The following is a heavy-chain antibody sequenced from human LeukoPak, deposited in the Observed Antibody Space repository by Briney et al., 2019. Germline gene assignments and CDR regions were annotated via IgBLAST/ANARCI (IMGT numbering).Heavy chain of an antibody. CDR1: GGSFSGYY. V-gene: IGHV4-34*10. CDR2: IYYSGSI. CDR3: ARNPIPSGYFDY. D-gene: IGHD3-10*01. J-gene: IGHJ4*02. Sequence: SETLSLTCAVYGGSFSGYYWSWIRQPPGKGLEWIGYIYYSGSIYYNPSLKSRVTMSVDTSKNQFSLKLSSVTAVDTAVYYCARNPIPSGYFDYWGQGTLVTVSS.